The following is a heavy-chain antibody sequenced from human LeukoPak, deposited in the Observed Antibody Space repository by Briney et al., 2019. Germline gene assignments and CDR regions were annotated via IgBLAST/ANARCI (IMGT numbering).Heavy chain of an antibody. D-gene: IGHD5-12*01. CDR1: GFAFSSYA. J-gene: IGHJ4*02. CDR3: VRGSGYADY. Sequence: GGSLRLSCAASGFAFSSYAMSWVRQPPGKGLEWVSVISRRDDYTYYADSVKGRFTISRDDAKNTLYLQMNSLRAEDTAMYYCVRGSGYADYWGQGTLVTVSS. CDR2: ISRRDDYT. V-gene: IGHV3-23*01.